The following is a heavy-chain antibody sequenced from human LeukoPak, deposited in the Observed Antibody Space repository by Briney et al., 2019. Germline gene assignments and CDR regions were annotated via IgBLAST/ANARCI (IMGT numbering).Heavy chain of an antibody. CDR3: ARGSRPVYNLLTGKRYFDY. CDR1: GYIFIDYY. Sequence: ASVKVSCRSSGYIFIDYYIHWVRQAPGQGLEWMGIINPSGGSTTYAQKFRGRLTMTRDMSTSTVYMELSSLRSEDTAVYYCARGSRPVYNLLTGKRYFDYWGQGTLLTVSS. CDR2: INPSGGST. D-gene: IGHD3-9*01. J-gene: IGHJ4*02. V-gene: IGHV1-46*01.